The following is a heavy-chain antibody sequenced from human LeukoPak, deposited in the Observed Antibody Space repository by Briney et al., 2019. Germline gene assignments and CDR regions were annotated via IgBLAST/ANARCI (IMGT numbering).Heavy chain of an antibody. CDR2: INSDGSST. Sequence: GGSLRLSCAASGFTFSTYWMHWVRQAPGKGLVWVSRINSDGSSTTYADSAKGRFTISRDNAKNTLYLQMNSLRADDTAVYYCARVYGDFDYWGQGTLVTVSS. V-gene: IGHV3-74*01. CDR1: GFTFSTYW. CDR3: ARVYGDFDY. J-gene: IGHJ4*02. D-gene: IGHD4-17*01.